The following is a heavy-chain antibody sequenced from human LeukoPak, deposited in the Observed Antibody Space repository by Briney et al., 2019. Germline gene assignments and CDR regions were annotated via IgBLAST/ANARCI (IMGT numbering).Heavy chain of an antibody. CDR1: VGTFSSYA. CDR3: ARDPVALRGYSSSWYFDY. CDR2: IIPIFGTA. V-gene: IGHV1-69*13. Sequence: GASVKVACKASVGTFSSYAISWVRQAPGQALEWMGGIIPIFGTANYAQKFQGRVTITADESTSTAYMELSSLRSEDTAVYYCARDPVALRGYSSSWYFDYWGQGTLVTVSS. J-gene: IGHJ4*02. D-gene: IGHD6-13*01.